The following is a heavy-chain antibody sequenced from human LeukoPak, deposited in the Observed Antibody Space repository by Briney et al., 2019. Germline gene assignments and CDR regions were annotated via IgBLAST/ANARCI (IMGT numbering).Heavy chain of an antibody. CDR3: ARGGDDYGNLDI. CDR1: GGSITSSGYSY. Sequence: PSQTLSLTWTVSGGSITSSGYSYWTWIGQHPGKGVEWIGFTYYSGTSHYHTSLKSRVTISVDTSKNQFSLRLNSVTAADTAVYYCARGGDDYGNLDIWGQGTMVTVSS. CDR2: TYYSGTS. D-gene: IGHD4-17*01. V-gene: IGHV4-31*02. J-gene: IGHJ3*02.